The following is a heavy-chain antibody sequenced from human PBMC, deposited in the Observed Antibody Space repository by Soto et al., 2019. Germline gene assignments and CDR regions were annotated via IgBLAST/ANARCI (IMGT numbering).Heavy chain of an antibody. V-gene: IGHV3-21*01. D-gene: IGHD3-16*01. J-gene: IGHJ4*02. CDR2: ISSSSSYI. Sequence: EVQLVESGGGLVKPGGSRRLSCAASGFTFSSYSMNWVRQAPGKGLEWVSSISSSSSYIYYADSVKGRFTISRDNAKNSLYLQMNSLRAEDTAVYYCARDRGGLLDCWGQGTLVTVSS. CDR3: ARDRGGLLDC. CDR1: GFTFSSYS.